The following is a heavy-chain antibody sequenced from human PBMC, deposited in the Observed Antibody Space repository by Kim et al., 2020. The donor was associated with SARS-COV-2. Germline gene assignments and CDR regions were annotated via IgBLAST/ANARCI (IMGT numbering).Heavy chain of an antibody. CDR2: ISYDGSNK. J-gene: IGHJ4*02. V-gene: IGHV3-30*18. D-gene: IGHD5-18*01. CDR3: VKGSGYTYTDY. CDR1: GFTLSSYG. Sequence: GGSLRLSCATSGFTLSSYGMHWVRQAPGKGLEWVAFISYDGSNKYYADSVKGRFSISRDNSKNTLSLQMNSLRPDDTVVYYCVKGSGYTYTDYWGQGTLVTVSS.